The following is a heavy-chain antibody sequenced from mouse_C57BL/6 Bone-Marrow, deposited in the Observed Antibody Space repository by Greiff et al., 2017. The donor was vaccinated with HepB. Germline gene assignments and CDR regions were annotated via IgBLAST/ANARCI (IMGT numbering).Heavy chain of an antibody. V-gene: IGHV1-64*01. D-gene: IGHD1-1*01. CDR3: AREVVRYFDV. J-gene: IGHJ1*03. CDR2: IHPNSGST. CDR1: GYTFTSYW. Sequence: QVQLQQPGAELVKPGASVKLSCKASGYTFTSYWMHWVKQRPGQGPEWIGMIHPNSGSTNYNEKFKSKATLTVDKSSSTAYMQLSSLTSEDSAVYYCAREVVRYFDVWGTGTTVTVSS.